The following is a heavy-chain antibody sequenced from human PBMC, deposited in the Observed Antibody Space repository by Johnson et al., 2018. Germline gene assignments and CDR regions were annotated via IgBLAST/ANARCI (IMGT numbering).Heavy chain of an antibody. CDR3: AKEPWSGSYPEYFQH. J-gene: IGHJ1*01. V-gene: IGHV3-30*18. Sequence: QVQLVESGGGVVQPGRSLRLSCAASGFTFSSYGMHWVRQAPGKGLAWVAVISYDGSNQDSADSVKGRFTIPRDNSKNTRYLQMNSLKAEDTAVYYCAKEPWSGSYPEYFQHWGQGTLVTVSS. D-gene: IGHD1-26*01. CDR2: ISYDGSNQ. CDR1: GFTFSSYG.